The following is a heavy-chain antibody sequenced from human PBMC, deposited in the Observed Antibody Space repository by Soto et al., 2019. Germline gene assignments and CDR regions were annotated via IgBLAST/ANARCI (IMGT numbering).Heavy chain of an antibody. CDR3: ARVMCSGGSCYPYYSDY. V-gene: IGHV4-59*01. J-gene: IGHJ4*02. D-gene: IGHD2-15*01. Sequence: PSETLSLTCAFSGGCINIYFGSWIRQPPGKGLEWIGYISYSGSTNYNPSLKSRVTISVDTSKNQFSLKLSSVTAADTAVYYCARVMCSGGSCYPYYSDYWGQGTLVTVSS. CDR2: ISYSGST. CDR1: GGCINIYF.